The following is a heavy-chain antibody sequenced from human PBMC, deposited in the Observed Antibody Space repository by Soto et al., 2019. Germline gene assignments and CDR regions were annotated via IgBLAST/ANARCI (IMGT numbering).Heavy chain of an antibody. V-gene: IGHV3-48*01. CDR3: ARDQLYYNDISGRPLNAFDV. CDR2: IGIGSSTT. J-gene: IGHJ3*01. CDR1: GFTFRNYG. D-gene: IGHD3-22*01. Sequence: PWGSLRLSCAASGFTFRNYGMNWVRQAPGKGLEWVSYIGIGSSTTYYADSVKGRFTISRDDAKNSLYLQMNSLRAEDTAVYYCARDQLYYNDISGRPLNAFDVWGQGTMVTVSS.